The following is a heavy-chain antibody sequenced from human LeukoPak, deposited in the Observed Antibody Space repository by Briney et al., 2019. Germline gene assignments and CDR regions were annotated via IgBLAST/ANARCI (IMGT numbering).Heavy chain of an antibody. Sequence: GESLKISCQGSGYSFTSYWIGWVRQMPGKGLEWMGIIYPGDSDTRYSPSFQGQVTISADKSISTAYLQWSSLKASDTAMYYCARRGIAVAGTGYYYGMDVWGQGTTVTVSS. CDR1: GYSFTSYW. CDR2: IYPGDSDT. CDR3: ARRGIAVAGTGYYYGMDV. D-gene: IGHD6-19*01. V-gene: IGHV5-51*01. J-gene: IGHJ6*02.